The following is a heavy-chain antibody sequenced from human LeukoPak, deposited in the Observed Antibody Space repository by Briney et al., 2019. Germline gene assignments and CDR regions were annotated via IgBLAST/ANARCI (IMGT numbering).Heavy chain of an antibody. V-gene: IGHV3-21*04. J-gene: IGHJ4*02. D-gene: IGHD1-26*01. CDR2: ISYSGTYI. Sequence: GGSLRLSCAASAFSLNAYNMNWVRQAPGKGLEWVSSISYSGTYIYYADSVKGRFTISRDNAHNTLHLQINSLRAEDNAIYYCVRDRGTYRSIDYWGQGTLVTVSS. CDR1: AFSLNAYN. CDR3: VRDRGTYRSIDY.